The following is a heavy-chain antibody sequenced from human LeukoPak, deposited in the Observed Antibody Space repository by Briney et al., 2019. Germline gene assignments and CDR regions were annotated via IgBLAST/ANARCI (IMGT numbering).Heavy chain of an antibody. D-gene: IGHD3-10*01. V-gene: IGHV3-30*18. J-gene: IGHJ4*02. CDR1: GFTFSNYG. CDR2: ISYDGSNK. CDR3: AKDAMVRGATTHYFDY. Sequence: PGGSLRLSCAASGFTFSNYGMHWVRQAPGKGLEWVAVISYDGSNKYYADSVKGRFTISRDNSKNTLYLQMNSLRADDTAVYYCAKDAMVRGATTHYFDYWGQGTLVTVSS.